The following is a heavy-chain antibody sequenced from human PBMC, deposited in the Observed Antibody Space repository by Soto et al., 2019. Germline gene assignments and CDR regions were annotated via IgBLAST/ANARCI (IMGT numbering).Heavy chain of an antibody. Sequence: QVQLVQSGAEVKKPGSSVKVSCKASGGTFSSYSINWVRQAPGQWLEWMGAIIPIFGTANYAQKFQGRVTTAAEEYTRTAYLELRSLRSEDTAVYYCARDGGRHSGGIDYWGQGTLVTVS. CDR2: IIPIFGTA. D-gene: IGHD1-26*01. CDR1: GGTFSSYS. V-gene: IGHV1-69*01. J-gene: IGHJ4*02. CDR3: ARDGGRHSGGIDY.